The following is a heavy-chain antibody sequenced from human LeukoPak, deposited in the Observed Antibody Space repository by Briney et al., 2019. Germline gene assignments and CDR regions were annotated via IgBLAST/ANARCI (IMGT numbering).Heavy chain of an antibody. Sequence: GESLKISCKGSGYSFTSYWIGWVRQMPGKGLEWMGAVYPGDSDSDIKYSPSFQGQVTISADKSISTAYLQWSSLKASDTAIYYCARRDYYGSGSYWGAFDYWGQGTLVTVSS. CDR2: VYPGDSDSDI. V-gene: IGHV5-51*01. CDR3: ARRDYYGSGSYWGAFDY. J-gene: IGHJ4*02. CDR1: GYSFTSYW. D-gene: IGHD3-10*01.